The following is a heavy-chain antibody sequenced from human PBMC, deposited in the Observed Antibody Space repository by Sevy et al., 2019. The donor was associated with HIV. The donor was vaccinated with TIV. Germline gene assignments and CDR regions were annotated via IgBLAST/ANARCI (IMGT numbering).Heavy chain of an antibody. CDR3: ARDKYSSLLGYYYGMDV. Sequence: ASVKVSCKASGYTFTGYYMHWVRQAPGQGLEWMGWINPNSGGTNYAQKFQDRVTMTRDTSISTAYMELSRLRSDDTAVYYCARDKYSSLLGYYYGMDVWGQGTTVTVSS. CDR2: INPNSGGT. D-gene: IGHD6-6*01. V-gene: IGHV1-2*02. J-gene: IGHJ6*02. CDR1: GYTFTGYY.